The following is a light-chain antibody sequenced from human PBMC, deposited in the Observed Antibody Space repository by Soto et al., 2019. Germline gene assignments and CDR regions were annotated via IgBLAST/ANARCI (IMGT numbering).Light chain of an antibody. CDR2: GAS. Sequence: EIVLTQSPGTLALSPGERATLSCRASQSVSSNYVTWYQQKRDQAPMLLIHGASSRATGIPGRFSGSGSGTEFTLTIIRLEPEDFAYYYCQQYWRSTFTFGPGTKVGIK. CDR3: QQYWRSTFT. J-gene: IGKJ3*01. V-gene: IGKV3-20*01. CDR1: QSVSSNY.